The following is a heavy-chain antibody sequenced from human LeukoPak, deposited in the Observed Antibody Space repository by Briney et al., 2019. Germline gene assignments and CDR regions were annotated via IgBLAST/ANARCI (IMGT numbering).Heavy chain of an antibody. Sequence: GGSLRLSCAASGFTFSNYAMDWVRQGPGEGLEYVSAISSNGGSTYYANAVKGRFTISRDNSKNTLYLQMSSLRAEDMAVYYCARRTKVTRSFDYWGQGTLVTVSS. D-gene: IGHD4-17*01. CDR3: ARRTKVTRSFDY. CDR2: ISSNGGST. CDR1: GFTFSNYA. J-gene: IGHJ4*02. V-gene: IGHV3-64*01.